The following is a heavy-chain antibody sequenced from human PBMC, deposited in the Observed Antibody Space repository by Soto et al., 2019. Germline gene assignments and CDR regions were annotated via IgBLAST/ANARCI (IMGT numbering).Heavy chain of an antibody. D-gene: IGHD3-3*02. V-gene: IGHV4-39*01. CDR3: ASPKIAFYNWFDP. CDR2: IYYSGST. CDR1: GGSISSSSYY. J-gene: IGHJ5*02. Sequence: SETLSLTCPVSGGSISSSSYYWGWIRQPPGKGLEWIGSIYYSGSTYYNPPLKSRVTISVDTSKNQFSLKLSSVTAADTAVYYCASPKIAFYNWFDPWGQGTLVTVSS.